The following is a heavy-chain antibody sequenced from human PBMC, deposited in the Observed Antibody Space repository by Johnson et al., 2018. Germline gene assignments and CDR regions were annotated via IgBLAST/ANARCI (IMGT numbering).Heavy chain of an antibody. Sequence: QLVESGGGVVQPGRSLRLSCAASGFTFSSYGMHWVRQAPGKGLEWVAVVWYDGSNKYYTDSGKGRFTISRDKSLNTLYLQMNSLRAEDTAVYYCARDSVQTTTVIALDYWGQGTLVTVSS. D-gene: IGHD4-23*01. J-gene: IGHJ4*02. V-gene: IGHV3-33*01. CDR3: ARDSVQTTTVIALDY. CDR2: VWYDGSNK. CDR1: GFTFSSYG.